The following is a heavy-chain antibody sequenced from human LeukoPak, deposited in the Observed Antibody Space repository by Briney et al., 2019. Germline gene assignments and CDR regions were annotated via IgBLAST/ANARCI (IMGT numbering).Heavy chain of an antibody. CDR2: IKQDGSEK. V-gene: IGHV3-7*01. J-gene: IGHJ3*02. Sequence: PGGSLRLSCAASGFTFSSYWMSWVRQAPGKGLEWVANIKQDGSEKYYVDSVKGRFTISRDNAKNSLYLQMNSLRAEDTAVYYCARDALRLRGKSKDIVVVPAAIWGQGTMVTVSS. D-gene: IGHD2-2*01. CDR3: ARDALRLRGKSKDIVVVPAAI. CDR1: GFTFSSYW.